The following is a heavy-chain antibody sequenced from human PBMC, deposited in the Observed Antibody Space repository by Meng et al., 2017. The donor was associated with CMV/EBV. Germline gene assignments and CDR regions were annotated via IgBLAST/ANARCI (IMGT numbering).Heavy chain of an antibody. CDR1: GGSISNSSYY. J-gene: IGHJ6*02. CDR3: AREGMVGYYYYYGMDV. CDR2: IYYSGST. V-gene: IGHV4-39*07. D-gene: IGHD1-26*01. Sequence: SETLSLTCTVSGGSISNSSYYWGWIRQPPGKGLEWIGSIYYSGSTYYNPSLKSRVTISVDTSKNQFSLKLSSVTAADTAVYYCAREGMVGYYYYYGMDVWGQGTTVTVSS.